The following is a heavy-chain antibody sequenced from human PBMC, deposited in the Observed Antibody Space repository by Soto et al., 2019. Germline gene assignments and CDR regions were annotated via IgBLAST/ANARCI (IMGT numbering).Heavy chain of an antibody. D-gene: IGHD3-3*01. CDR2: INAGNGNT. V-gene: IGHV1-3*01. J-gene: IGHJ6*02. CDR3: AGGSYDFWSGPPGNYYYYGMDV. Sequence: AASVKVSCKASGYTFTSYAMHWVRQAPGQRLQWMGWINAGNGNTKYSQKFQGRVTITRDTSASTAYMELSSLRPEDTAVYYCAGGSYDFWSGPPGNYYYYGMDVWGQGTTVTVS. CDR1: GYTFTSYA.